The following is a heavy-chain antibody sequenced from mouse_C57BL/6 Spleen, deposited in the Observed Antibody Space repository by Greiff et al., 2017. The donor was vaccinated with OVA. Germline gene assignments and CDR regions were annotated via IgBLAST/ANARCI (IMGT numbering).Heavy chain of an antibody. V-gene: IGHV1-64*01. CDR3: ARGDGYYVRAMDY. CDR1: GYTFTSYW. CDR2: IHPNSGST. D-gene: IGHD2-3*01. J-gene: IGHJ4*01. Sequence: VQLQQPGAELLKPGASVKLSCKASGYTFTSYWMHWVKQRPGQGLEWIGMIHPNSGSTNYNEKFKSKATLTLDKSSSTAYMQLSSLTSEDSAVYYCARGDGYYVRAMDYWGQGTSVTVSS.